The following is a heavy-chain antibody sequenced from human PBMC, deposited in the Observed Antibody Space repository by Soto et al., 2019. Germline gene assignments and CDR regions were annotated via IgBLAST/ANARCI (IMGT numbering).Heavy chain of an antibody. CDR3: ANGESGCWQAFDY. J-gene: IGHJ4*02. Sequence: EVQLLESGGGLVQPGGSLGLSCAASGFTFSTYAMSWVRQAPGKGLEWVTTISATDGGTYYADSVPGRCTISRDNSKNTLSLQMNSLRADDTAVYYCANGESGCWQAFDYWGQGTLVTVSS. V-gene: IGHV3-23*01. CDR2: ISATDGGT. D-gene: IGHD3-10*01. CDR1: GFTFSTYA.